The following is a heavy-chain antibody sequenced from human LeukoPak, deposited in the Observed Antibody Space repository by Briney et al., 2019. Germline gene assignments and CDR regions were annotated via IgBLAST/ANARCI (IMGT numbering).Heavy chain of an antibody. Sequence: PGGSLRLSCAASGFTFSTYSMNWVRQAPGKGLEWVSSIGSSGSYIYYADSLKGRFTISRDNAKNSLYLQMNSLRAEDTAVYYCARDMNLQEWGQGTLVTVSS. J-gene: IGHJ4*02. CDR3: ARDMNLQE. CDR2: IGSSGSYI. CDR1: GFTFSTYS. V-gene: IGHV3-21*01. D-gene: IGHD3-16*01.